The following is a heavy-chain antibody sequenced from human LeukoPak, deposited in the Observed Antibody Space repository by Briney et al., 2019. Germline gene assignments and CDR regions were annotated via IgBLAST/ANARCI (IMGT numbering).Heavy chain of an antibody. J-gene: IGHJ5*02. V-gene: IGHV1-3*03. CDR1: GYTFTSYG. CDR2: INTGNGNT. CDR3: ARALGYCSSTSCQRRDWFDP. D-gene: IGHD2-2*01. Sequence: ASVKVSCKASGYTFTSYGISWVRQAPGQGLEWMGWINTGNGNTKYSQEFQSRVTITRDTSASTAYMELSSLRSEDMAVYYCARALGYCSSTSCQRRDWFDPWGQGTLVTVSS.